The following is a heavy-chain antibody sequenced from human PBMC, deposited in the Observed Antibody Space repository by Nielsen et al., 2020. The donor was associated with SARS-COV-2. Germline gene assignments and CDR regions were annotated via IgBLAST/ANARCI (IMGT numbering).Heavy chain of an antibody. CDR3: ARTTHGGYGHYYYYGMDV. Sequence: SETLSLTCTLSGGSISSSSYYWGWIRQPPGKGLAWIGSIYYSGSTYYNPSLKSRVTISVATSKNQFSLKLSSVTAADTAVYYCARTTHGGYGHYYYYGMDVWGQGTTVTVSS. V-gene: IGHV4-39*01. CDR2: IYYSGST. J-gene: IGHJ6*02. CDR1: GGSISSSSYY. D-gene: IGHD5-12*01.